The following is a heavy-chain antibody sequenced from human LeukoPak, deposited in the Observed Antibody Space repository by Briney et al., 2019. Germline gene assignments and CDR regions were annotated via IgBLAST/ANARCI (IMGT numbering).Heavy chain of an antibody. CDR1: RYTFTSYD. CDR2: MNPNTGRT. Sequence: ASVKVSCKASRYTFTSYDIKWVREAAGHGLEWMGWMNPNTGRTGYAQKFQGRITMTRDTSIYTAYMELTNLRSEDTAIYYCARLSQTPDYYTLGGYYYLGYWGQGTPVIVSS. J-gene: IGHJ4*02. V-gene: IGHV1-8*01. CDR3: ARLSQTPDYYTLGGYYYLGY. D-gene: IGHD3-10*01.